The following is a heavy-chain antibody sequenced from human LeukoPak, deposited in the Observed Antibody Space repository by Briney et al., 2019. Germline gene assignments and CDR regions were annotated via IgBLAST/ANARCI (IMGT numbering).Heavy chain of an antibody. CDR3: AKHLPARFWDGLDV. D-gene: IGHD3-3*01. CDR1: GFTFSNYG. J-gene: IGHJ6*02. CDR2: ISYDGTNK. Sequence: GRSLRLSCAASGFTFSNYGMHWVRQAPGKGLEWVAVISYDGTNKYYADSVKGRFTISRDNSKNTLYVQMNSLRAEDTAIYYCAKHLPARFWDGLDVWGQGTTVTASS. V-gene: IGHV3-30*18.